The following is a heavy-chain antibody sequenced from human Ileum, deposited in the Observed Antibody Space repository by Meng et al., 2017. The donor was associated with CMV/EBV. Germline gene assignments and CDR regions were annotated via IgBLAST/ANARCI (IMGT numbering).Heavy chain of an antibody. CDR3: ARDGPKYSSSSGLDY. V-gene: IGHV4-61*02. J-gene: IGHJ4*02. CDR1: GGSGCSSDYY. CDR2: ISTTGST. Sequence: QGRLSSSGPGRLKPLQTLSLACTVSGGSGCSSDYYWSCIRQPVGKGLEWIGRISTTGSTNYNPSVNSRVTISLDTSKNQFSLKLTSVTAADTAVYYCARDGPKYSSSSGLDYWGQGTLVTVSS. D-gene: IGHD6-6*01.